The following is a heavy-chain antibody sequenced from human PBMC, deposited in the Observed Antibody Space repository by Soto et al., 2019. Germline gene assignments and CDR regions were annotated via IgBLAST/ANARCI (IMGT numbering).Heavy chain of an antibody. J-gene: IGHJ4*02. V-gene: IGHV3-30*04. CDR3: ARDLYGDSEGGI. CDR2: ISYDGRNK. D-gene: IGHD4-17*01. CDR1: GFTFSNYA. Sequence: ESGGGVVQPGRSLRLSCAASGFTFSNYAMHWVRQAPGKGLEWVAVISYDGRNKYYADSVKGRFTMSRDNSKNTLFLQMNRLRGEDTAVYYCARDLYGDSEGGIWGQGTLVTVSS.